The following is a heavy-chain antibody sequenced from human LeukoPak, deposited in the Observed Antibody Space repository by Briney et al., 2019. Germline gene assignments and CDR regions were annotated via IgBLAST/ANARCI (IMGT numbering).Heavy chain of an antibody. CDR2: ISSDGSNK. J-gene: IGHJ4*02. CDR1: GFTFSSYG. CDR3: AKDHKIAAGMGIDY. D-gene: IGHD6-13*01. V-gene: IGHV3-30*18. Sequence: GGSLRLSCAASGFTFSSYGMHWVRQAPGKGLEWVAVISSDGSNKYYADSVKGRFAISRDDSKNTLYLQMNSLRAEDTAVYYCAKDHKIAAGMGIDYWGQGTLVTVSS.